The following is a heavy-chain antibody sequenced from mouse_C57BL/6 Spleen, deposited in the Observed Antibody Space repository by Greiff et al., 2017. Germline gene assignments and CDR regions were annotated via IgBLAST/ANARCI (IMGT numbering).Heavy chain of an antibody. V-gene: IGHV1-19*01. CDR1: GYTFTDYC. D-gene: IGHD1-3*01. CDR2: INPYSGGT. Sequence: EVQLQQSGAELVKPGASVKMSCKASGYTFTDYCIDWVKQRPGHSLEWIGVINPYSGGTNYNEKFKGKATLTVDKSSSTAYMQLSSLTSEDSAVYYGARDASSGWFAYWGQGTLVTVSA. J-gene: IGHJ3*01. CDR3: ARDASSGWFAY.